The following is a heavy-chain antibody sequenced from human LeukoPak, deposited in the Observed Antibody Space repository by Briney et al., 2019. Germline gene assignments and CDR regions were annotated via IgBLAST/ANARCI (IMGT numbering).Heavy chain of an antibody. J-gene: IGHJ4*02. CDR2: IHYSVTT. CDR1: GGSISNNY. CDR3: ARLGYCSGGHCHPDS. D-gene: IGHD2-15*01. Sequence: SETLSLTCTVSGGSISNNYWSWIPQPPGKRLEWIGFIHYSVTTAYNPSLESRCTMSLDTSKSQFSLKLSSVTAADTAVYYCARLGYCSGGHCHPDSWGQGTLVTVSS. V-gene: IGHV4-59*13.